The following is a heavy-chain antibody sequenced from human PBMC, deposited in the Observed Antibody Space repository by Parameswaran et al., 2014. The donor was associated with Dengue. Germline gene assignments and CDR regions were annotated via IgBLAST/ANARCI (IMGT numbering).Heavy chain of an antibody. Sequence: VRQMPGKGLEWVGRIRNKRNSYTNEYAASAKGRFTISRDDSKNSLYLQMSSLKTEDTAVYYCVRAGIRTTPYYTDVWGKGITVTVSS. J-gene: IGHJ6*03. D-gene: IGHD1/OR15-1a*01. CDR2: IRNKRNSYTN. CDR3: VRAGIRTTPYYTDV. V-gene: IGHV3-72*01.